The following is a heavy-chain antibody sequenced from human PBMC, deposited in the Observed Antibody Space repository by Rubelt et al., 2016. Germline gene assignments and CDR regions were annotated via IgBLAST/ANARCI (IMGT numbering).Heavy chain of an antibody. CDR2: IDESGTYT. CDR3: AKDFAYYDSSGSDY. J-gene: IGHJ4*02. Sequence: GLEWVSSIDESGTYTYYADSVRGRLTISRDNSKKTLYLQVNSLRAEDTAVYYCAKDFAYYDSSGSDYWGQGTLVTVSS. D-gene: IGHD3-22*01. V-gene: IGHV3-23*01.